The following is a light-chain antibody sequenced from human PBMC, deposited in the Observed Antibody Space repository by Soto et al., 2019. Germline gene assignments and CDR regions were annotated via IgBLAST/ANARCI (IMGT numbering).Light chain of an antibody. J-gene: IGKJ1*01. CDR1: QSINSY. Sequence: DIQMTQSPSSLSASAGDRVTITCRASQSINSYLNWYQQKPGKAPKLLIYATTILQSGVPSRFSGSASGTDFTLTISSLQPEDFATYYCQQSYSTPPWTFGQGTKLEIK. CDR3: QQSYSTPPWT. CDR2: ATT. V-gene: IGKV1-39*01.